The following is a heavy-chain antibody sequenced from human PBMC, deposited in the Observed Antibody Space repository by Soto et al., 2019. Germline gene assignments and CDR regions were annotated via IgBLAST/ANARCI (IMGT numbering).Heavy chain of an antibody. CDR2: INSDGSST. D-gene: IGHD2-15*01. CDR3: VRTSLVVAAATREDY. CDR1: GFTFSRYW. J-gene: IGHJ4*02. Sequence: EVQLVESGGGLVQPGGSLRLSCAASGFTFSRYWMHWVRQAPGKGLVWVSRINSDGSSTSYAGSVKGRFTISRDNAKNTMYLQMNSLRAEDTAVYYCVRTSLVVAAATREDYWGQGTLVTVSS. V-gene: IGHV3-74*01.